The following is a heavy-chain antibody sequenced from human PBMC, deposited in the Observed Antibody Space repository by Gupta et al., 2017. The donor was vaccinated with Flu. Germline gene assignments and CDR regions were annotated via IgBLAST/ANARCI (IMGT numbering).Heavy chain of an antibody. V-gene: IGHV3-13*01. CDR3: ERETASSGKLLDS. Sequence: TFRSYDMHWVRQTTEKGLEWVSGIGTDGETEEPDAGEGRLNIYREKANKSVELQMRRRRDGDKAVYYCERETASSGKLLDSWGQGILVIVSS. D-gene: IGHD3-22*01. J-gene: IGHJ5*01. CDR2: IGTDGET. CDR1: TFRSYD.